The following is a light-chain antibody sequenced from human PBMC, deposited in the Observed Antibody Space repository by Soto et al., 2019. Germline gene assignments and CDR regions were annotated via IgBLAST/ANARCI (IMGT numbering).Light chain of an antibody. J-gene: IGLJ1*01. CDR3: CSFARGNTYV. CDR2: EGG. CDR1: SSDVGSSNL. Sequence: QSVLTQPASVSGSPGQSITLSCTGTSSDVGSSNLVSWYQQHPGKAPKLMISEGGKRPSGVSTRFSGSKSGNTASLTISGLQAEDEADYYCCSFARGNTYVFGTGTKLTVL. V-gene: IGLV2-23*01.